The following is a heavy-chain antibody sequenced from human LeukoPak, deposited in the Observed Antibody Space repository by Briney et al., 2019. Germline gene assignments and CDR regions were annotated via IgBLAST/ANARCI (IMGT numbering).Heavy chain of an antibody. D-gene: IGHD6-13*01. CDR2: IYHSGST. Sequence: KPSETLSLTCAVSGYSISSGYYWGWIRPPPGKGLEWIGSIYHSGSTYYNPSLKSRVTISVDTSKNQFSLKLSSATAADTAVYYCAREMEDSSPGWWYFDLWGRGTLVTVSS. CDR3: AREMEDSSPGWWYFDL. V-gene: IGHV4-38-2*02. CDR1: GYSISSGYY. J-gene: IGHJ2*01.